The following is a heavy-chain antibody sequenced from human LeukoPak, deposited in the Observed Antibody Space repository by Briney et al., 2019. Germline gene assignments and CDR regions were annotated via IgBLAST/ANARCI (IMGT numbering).Heavy chain of an antibody. V-gene: IGHV4-59*08. CDR3: ASPLYGDPTRPFDY. D-gene: IGHD2-2*01. CDR2: YYYSGNT. Sequence: PSETLSLTCTVSGVSISSYYWSWIRQPPGKGLEWIGYYYYSGNTNYNPSLKSRVTISEDTSKNQFSLRLFSVTASDTAVYYCASPLYGDPTRPFDYWGQGTLVTVSS. CDR1: GVSISSYY. J-gene: IGHJ4*02.